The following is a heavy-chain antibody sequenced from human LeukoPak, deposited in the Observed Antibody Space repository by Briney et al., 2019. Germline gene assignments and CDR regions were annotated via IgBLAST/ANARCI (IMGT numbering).Heavy chain of an antibody. J-gene: IGHJ3*02. Sequence: GGSLRLSCEASGFTFNTYSMNWARQAPGKGLEWVSVIYSGGSTYYSDSVKGRFTISRDNSKNTLYLQMNSLRAEDTAVYYCARGGSGSYAFDIWGQGTMVTVSS. D-gene: IGHD3-10*01. CDR1: GFTFNTYS. CDR3: ARGGSGSYAFDI. CDR2: IYSGGST. V-gene: IGHV3-66*01.